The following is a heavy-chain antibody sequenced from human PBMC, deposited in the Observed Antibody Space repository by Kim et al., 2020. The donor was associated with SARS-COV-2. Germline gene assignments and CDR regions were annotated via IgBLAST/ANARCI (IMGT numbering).Heavy chain of an antibody. V-gene: IGHV4-34*01. D-gene: IGHD6-6*01. Sequence: SETLSLTCAVYGGSFSGYYWSWIRQPPGKGLEWIGEINHSGSTNYNPSLKSRVTISVDTSKNQFSLKLSSVTAADTAVYYCARTLGIAARVCFDPWGQGTLVTVSS. CDR1: GGSFSGYY. J-gene: IGHJ5*02. CDR2: INHSGST. CDR3: ARTLGIAARVCFDP.